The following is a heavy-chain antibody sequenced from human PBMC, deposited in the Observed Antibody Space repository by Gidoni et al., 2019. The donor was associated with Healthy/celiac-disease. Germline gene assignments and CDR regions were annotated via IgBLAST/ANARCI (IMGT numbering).Heavy chain of an antibody. J-gene: IGHJ4*02. D-gene: IGHD3-22*01. CDR3: ARDNYDSSGPYYFDY. V-gene: IGHV3-33*01. CDR2: IWYDGSNK. CDR1: VFTFSSYG. Sequence: QVQLVESGGGVVQPWRSLRLSCAASVFTFSSYGMHWVRQAPGKGLEWVAVIWYDGSNKYYADSVKGRFTISRDNSKNTLYLQMNSLRAEDTAVYYCARDNYDSSGPYYFDYWGQGTLVTVSS.